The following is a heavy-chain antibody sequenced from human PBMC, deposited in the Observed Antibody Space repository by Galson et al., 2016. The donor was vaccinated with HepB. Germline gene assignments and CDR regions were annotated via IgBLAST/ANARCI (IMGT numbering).Heavy chain of an antibody. CDR1: GGSFSSYG. J-gene: IGHJ4*02. V-gene: IGHV1-69*13. CDR3: ARDRYYDSGGNYYESAY. D-gene: IGHD3-22*01. CDR2: IIPIFGTA. Sequence: SVKVSCKASGGSFSSYGISWVRQAPGQGLEWMGGIIPIFGTANYAQKFQGRVTITADESTSTAYMELSGLRAEDTAVYYCARDRYYDSGGNYYESAYWGQGTRVIVSS.